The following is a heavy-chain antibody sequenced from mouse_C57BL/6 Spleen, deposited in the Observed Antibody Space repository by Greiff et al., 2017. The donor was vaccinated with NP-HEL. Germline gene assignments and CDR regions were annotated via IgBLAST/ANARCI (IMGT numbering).Heavy chain of an antibody. J-gene: IGHJ3*01. CDR1: GYAFSSSW. CDR3: ARARDGGFAY. Sequence: VQLQQSGPELVKPGASVKISCKASGYAFSSSWMNWVKQRPGKGLEWIGRIYPGDGDTNYNGKFKGKATLTADKSSSTAYMQLSSLTSEDSAVYFCARARDGGFAYWGKGTLVTVSA. V-gene: IGHV1-82*01. CDR2: IYPGDGDT. D-gene: IGHD3-3*01.